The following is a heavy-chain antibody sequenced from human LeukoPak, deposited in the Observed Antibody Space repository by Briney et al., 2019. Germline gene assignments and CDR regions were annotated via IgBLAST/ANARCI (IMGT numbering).Heavy chain of an antibody. V-gene: IGHV4-39*01. CDR1: GGSISSSSYY. J-gene: IGHJ4*02. D-gene: IGHD2-8*01. CDR3: ARSSIVLMVYAMLDFDY. Sequence: KPSETLSLTCTVSGGSISSSSYYWGWIRQPPGKGLEWIGSIYYSGSTYYNPSLKSRVTISVDTSKNQFSLKLSSVTAADTAAYYCARSSIVLMVYAMLDFDYWGQGTLVTVSS. CDR2: IYYSGST.